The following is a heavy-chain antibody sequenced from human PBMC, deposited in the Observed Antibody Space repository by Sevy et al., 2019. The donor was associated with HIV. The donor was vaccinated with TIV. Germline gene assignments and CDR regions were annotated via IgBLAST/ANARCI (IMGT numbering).Heavy chain of an antibody. D-gene: IGHD3-3*01. CDR3: TTKHGFWSGYYYFDY. J-gene: IGHJ4*02. Sequence: VGSLRLSCAASGLTFNNAWMTWVRQAPGTGLEWVGRIKSKTDGGTTDYAAPVKSRFTISRDDSKNTLYLQMNSLKTEDTAVYYCTTKHGFWSGYYYFDYWGQGTLVTVSS. CDR2: IKSKTDGGTT. CDR1: GLTFNNAW. V-gene: IGHV3-15*01.